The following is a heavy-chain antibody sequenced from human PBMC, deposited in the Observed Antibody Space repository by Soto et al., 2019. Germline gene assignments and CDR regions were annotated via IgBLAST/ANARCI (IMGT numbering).Heavy chain of an antibody. CDR1: GFTFSSYA. CDR2: ISYDGSNK. Sequence: GGSLRLSCAASGFTFSSYAMHWVRQAPGKGLEWVAVISYDGSNKYYADSVKGRFTISRDNSKNTLYLQMNSLRAEDTAVYYCARVGQPFQLYYWFDPWGQGTLVTVSS. V-gene: IGHV3-30-3*01. D-gene: IGHD3-16*02. CDR3: ARVGQPFQLYYWFDP. J-gene: IGHJ5*02.